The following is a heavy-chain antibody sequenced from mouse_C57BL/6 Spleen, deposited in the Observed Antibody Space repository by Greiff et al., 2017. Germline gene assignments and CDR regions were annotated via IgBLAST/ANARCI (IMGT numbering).Heavy chain of an antibody. Sequence: EVQVVESGGGLVKPGGSLKLSCAASGFTFSSYAMSWVRQTPEKRLEWVATISDGGSYTYYPDNVKGRCTISRDNAKNNLYLQMRHLKSEDTAMYYCARESKLLRYFDDWGQGTTLTVSS. CDR1: GFTFSSYA. V-gene: IGHV5-4*01. J-gene: IGHJ2*01. CDR3: ARESKLLRYFDD. D-gene: IGHD1-1*01. CDR2: ISDGGSYT.